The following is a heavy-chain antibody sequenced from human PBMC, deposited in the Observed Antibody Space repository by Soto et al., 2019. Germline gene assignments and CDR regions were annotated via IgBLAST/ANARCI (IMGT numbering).Heavy chain of an antibody. CDR2: IYYSGST. CDR1: GGSISSDD. D-gene: IGHD2-2*01. Sequence: PSETLSLTCTVSGGSISSDDWGWIRQPPGKGLEWIGYIYYSGSTNYNPSLKSRVTISVDTSKNQFSLKLSSVTAADTAVYYCARHGYCSSTSCYGGYYYYMDVWGKGTTVTVS. V-gene: IGHV4-59*08. CDR3: ARHGYCSSTSCYGGYYYYMDV. J-gene: IGHJ6*03.